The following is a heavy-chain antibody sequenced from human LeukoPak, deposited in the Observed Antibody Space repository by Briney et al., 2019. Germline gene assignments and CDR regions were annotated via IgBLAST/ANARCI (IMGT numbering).Heavy chain of an antibody. D-gene: IGHD3-10*01. CDR3: ARNRVTAPDYYGIDV. CDR1: GYSFTSYW. CDR2: LYPGDSDT. J-gene: IGHJ6*02. Sequence: GESLKISCKGSGYSFTSYWIGWVRQMPGKGLEGMGFLYPGDSDTRYSPSFHGQLTISADNSISTAYLQCSSLKASDTAMYYCARNRVTAPDYYGIDVWGQGTTVTVSS. V-gene: IGHV5-51*01.